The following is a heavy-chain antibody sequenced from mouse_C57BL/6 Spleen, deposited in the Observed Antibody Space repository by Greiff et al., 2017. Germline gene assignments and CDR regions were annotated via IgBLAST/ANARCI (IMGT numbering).Heavy chain of an antibody. J-gene: IGHJ4*01. D-gene: IGHD1-1*01. Sequence: EVHLVESGGGLVKPGGSLKLSCAASGFTFSDYGMHWVRQAPEKGLEWVAYISSGSSTIYYADTVKGRNTISRDNAKNTLFLQMTSLRSEDTAMYYCASGHYGSSTYLYAMDYWGQGTSVTVSS. CDR2: ISSGSSTI. CDR1: GFTFSDYG. CDR3: ASGHYGSSTYLYAMDY. V-gene: IGHV5-17*01.